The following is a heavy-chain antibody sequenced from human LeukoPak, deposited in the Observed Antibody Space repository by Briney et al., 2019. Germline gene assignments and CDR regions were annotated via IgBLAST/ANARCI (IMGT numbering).Heavy chain of an antibody. V-gene: IGHV3-23*01. CDR3: AKDRSIYCSSSGCYLNWFDP. CDR2: ISGSGDRT. Sequence: GGSLRLSCAASGFTFISYAMSWVRQIPGKGLEWVATISGSGDRTYYADSVRGRCTISRDNSKNTLYLQMNSLRADDTAVYYCAKDRSIYCSSSGCYLNWFDPWGQGALVTVSS. CDR1: GFTFISYA. D-gene: IGHD2-2*01. J-gene: IGHJ5*02.